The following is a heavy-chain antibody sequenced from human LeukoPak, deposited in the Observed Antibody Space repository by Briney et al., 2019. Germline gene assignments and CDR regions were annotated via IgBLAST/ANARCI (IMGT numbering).Heavy chain of an antibody. CDR1: GFTFGSYN. J-gene: IGHJ4*02. CDR3: ARQRQGSFDY. Sequence: PGGSLRLSCAASGFTFGSYNMNWVRQAPGKGLEWISFISSSSSIYYADSVKGRFTISRDNAKNSLYLQMNSLRDEDTAVFYCARQRQGSFDYWGQGTLVTVSS. V-gene: IGHV3-48*02. D-gene: IGHD2-15*01. CDR2: ISSSSSI.